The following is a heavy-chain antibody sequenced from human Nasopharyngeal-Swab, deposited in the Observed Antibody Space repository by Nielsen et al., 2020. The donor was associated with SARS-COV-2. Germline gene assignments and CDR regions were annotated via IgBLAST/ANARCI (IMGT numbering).Heavy chain of an antibody. CDR1: GFTFSSYG. J-gene: IGHJ5*02. CDR3: ARGSVIQQVWRYDFWSGYYSQGWFDP. D-gene: IGHD3-3*01. V-gene: IGHV3-33*01. CDR2: IWYDGSNK. Sequence: GESLKISCAASGFTFSSYGMHWVRQAPGKGLEWVAVIWYDGSNKYYADSVKGRFTISRDNSKNTLYLQMNSLRAEDTAVYYCARGSVIQQVWRYDFWSGYYSQGWFDPWGQGTLVTVSS.